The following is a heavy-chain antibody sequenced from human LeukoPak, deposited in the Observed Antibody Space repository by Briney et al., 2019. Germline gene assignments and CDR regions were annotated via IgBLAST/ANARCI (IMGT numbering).Heavy chain of an antibody. CDR2: IYYSGGT. CDR3: ARGSSSWGYYYYGMDV. D-gene: IGHD6-6*01. Sequence: SETLSLTCTVSGGSISSYYWSWIRQPPGKGLEWIGYIYYSGGTNYNPSLKSRVTISVDTSKNQFSLKLSSVTAADTAVYYCARGSSSWGYYYYGMDVWGQGTTVTVSS. CDR1: GGSISSYY. J-gene: IGHJ6*02. V-gene: IGHV4-59*01.